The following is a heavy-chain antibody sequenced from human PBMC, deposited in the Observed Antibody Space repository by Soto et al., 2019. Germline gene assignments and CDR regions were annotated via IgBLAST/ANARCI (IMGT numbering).Heavy chain of an antibody. D-gene: IGHD4-17*01. V-gene: IGHV3-9*01. J-gene: IGHJ4*02. CDR3: ARGSHSDYGDYGYLEF. CDR2: INWNTINI. Sequence: PGGSVRRSCIAFGFTLDDCAMHWVRQGPGKGLEWVSGINWNTINIVYEDSVKGRFTISRDNGKNSLYLQMNSLKTEDTALYYCARGSHSDYGDYGYLEFWVPGALVTVSS. CDR1: GFTLDDCA.